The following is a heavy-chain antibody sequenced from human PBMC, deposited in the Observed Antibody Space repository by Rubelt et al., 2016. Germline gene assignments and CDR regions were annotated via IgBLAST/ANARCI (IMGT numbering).Heavy chain of an antibody. Sequence: YSGSTYYDPSLKSRVTISVDTSKNQFSLKLSSVTAADTAVYYCARSPGVRGVTDSYYFDYWGQGTLVTVSS. D-gene: IGHD3-10*01. J-gene: IGHJ4*02. CDR2: YSGST. V-gene: IGHV4-39*07. CDR3: ARSPGVRGVTDSYYFDY.